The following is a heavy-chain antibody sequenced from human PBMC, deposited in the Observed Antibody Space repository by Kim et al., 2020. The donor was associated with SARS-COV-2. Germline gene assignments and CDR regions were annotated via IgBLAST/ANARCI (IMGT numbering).Heavy chain of an antibody. CDR1: GFTFSSYA. D-gene: IGHD5-12*01. J-gene: IGHJ4*02. V-gene: IGHV3-23*01. Sequence: GGSLRLSCAASGFTFSSYAMSWVRQAPGKGLEWVSAISGSGGSTYYADSVKGRFTISRDNSKNTLYLQMNSLRAEDTAVYYCAKGLFSGYDGWYYFDYWGQGTLVTVSS. CDR3: AKGLFSGYDGWYYFDY. CDR2: ISGSGGST.